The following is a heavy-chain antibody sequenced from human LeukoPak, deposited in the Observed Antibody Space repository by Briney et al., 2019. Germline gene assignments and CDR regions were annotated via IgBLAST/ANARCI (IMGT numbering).Heavy chain of an antibody. D-gene: IGHD6-13*01. Sequence: GRSLRLSCAASGFTFSSYAMHWVRQAPGKGLEWVAVISYDGSNKYYADSVKGRFTISRDNSKNTLYLQMNSLRAEDTAVYYCARRVDMQAAAGTDYWGQGTLVTVSS. J-gene: IGHJ4*02. CDR1: GFTFSSYA. CDR2: ISYDGSNK. V-gene: IGHV3-30-3*01. CDR3: ARRVDMQAAAGTDY.